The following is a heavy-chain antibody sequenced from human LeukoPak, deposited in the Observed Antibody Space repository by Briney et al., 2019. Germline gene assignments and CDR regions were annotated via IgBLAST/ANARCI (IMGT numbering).Heavy chain of an antibody. CDR3: ARDLAAAGLGPYYYYGMDV. CDR1: GGSISSSSYY. J-gene: IGHJ6*02. CDR2: IYYSGST. D-gene: IGHD6-13*01. Sequence: PSETLSLTCTVSGGSISSSSYYWGWIRQPPGKGLEWIGSIYYSGSTYYNPSLKSRVTISVDTSKNQFSLKLSSVTAADTAVYYCARDLAAAGLGPYYYYGMDVWGQGTTVTVSS. V-gene: IGHV4-39*07.